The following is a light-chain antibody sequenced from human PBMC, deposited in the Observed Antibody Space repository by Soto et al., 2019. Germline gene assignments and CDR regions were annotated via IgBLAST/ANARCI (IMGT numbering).Light chain of an antibody. CDR1: RTISAS. J-gene: IGKJ1*01. V-gene: IGKV3-15*01. CDR2: GAS. Sequence: VMTQSPDTLSVSPGERAILSCRASRTISASLAWYQQKPGQAPRLLVHGASTRAPDIPARFSGGGSGTEFTLTSSSRQSEYFAIYYCQQYYTGPKTFGQGTRVEVK. CDR3: QQYYTGPKT.